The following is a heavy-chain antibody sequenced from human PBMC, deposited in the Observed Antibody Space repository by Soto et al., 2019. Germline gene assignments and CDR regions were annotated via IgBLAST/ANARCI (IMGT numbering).Heavy chain of an antibody. CDR3: ARGVYYFDY. V-gene: IGHV3-21*01. J-gene: IGHJ4*02. CDR2: ISSGSIYI. CDR1: GFTFSTYT. Sequence: EVQLVESGGGLVKPGGSLRLSCAASGFTFSTYTLNWVRQAPGKGLEWVSSISSGSIYIYYAGSVKGRFTISRDNAKNSLYLQMNRRRAEDTAVYYCARGVYYFDYWGQGTLVTVSS.